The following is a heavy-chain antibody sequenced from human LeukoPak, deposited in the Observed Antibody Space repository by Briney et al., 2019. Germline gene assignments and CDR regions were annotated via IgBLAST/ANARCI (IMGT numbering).Heavy chain of an antibody. J-gene: IGHJ2*01. CDR2: IYYSGRT. V-gene: IGHV4-59*01. CDR1: GGSISSYY. CDR3: ARRTYYDTLTGYNYWYFDL. D-gene: IGHD3-9*01. Sequence: SETLSLTCTVSGGSISSYYWSWIRQPPGKGLEWIGYIYYSGRTNYNPSLQSRVTISVDTSKNQFSLNLRSVTATDTAVYYCARRTYYDTLTGYNYWYFDLWGRGTLVTVSS.